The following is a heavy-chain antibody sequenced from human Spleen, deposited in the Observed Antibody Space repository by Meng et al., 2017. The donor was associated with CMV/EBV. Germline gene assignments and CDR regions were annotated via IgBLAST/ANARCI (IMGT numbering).Heavy chain of an antibody. CDR2: IYHSGST. CDR1: GVLLTGGNW. Sequence: CGVLLTGGNWWAWVRQAPGKGLEWIGDIYHSGSTNYNPSLKSRLTMSVDKSKNEFSLTVTSLTAADTAVYFCARAYDCGSYLESWGQGALVTVSS. D-gene: IGHD3-22*01. J-gene: IGHJ5*01. CDR3: ARAYDCGSYLES. V-gene: IGHV4-4*01.